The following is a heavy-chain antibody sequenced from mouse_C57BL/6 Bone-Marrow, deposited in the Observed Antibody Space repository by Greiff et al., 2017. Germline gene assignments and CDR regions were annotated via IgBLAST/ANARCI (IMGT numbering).Heavy chain of an antibody. V-gene: IGHV14-4*01. Sequence: EVKLVESGAALVRPGASVKLSCTASGFNIKDDYMHWVKQRPEQGLEWIGWIDPENGDTEYASKFQGKATITADTSSNTAYLQLSSLTSEDTAVYYCTTVVHYWGQGTTLTVSS. CDR2: IDPENGDT. CDR3: TTVVHY. CDR1: GFNIKDDY. D-gene: IGHD1-1*01. J-gene: IGHJ2*01.